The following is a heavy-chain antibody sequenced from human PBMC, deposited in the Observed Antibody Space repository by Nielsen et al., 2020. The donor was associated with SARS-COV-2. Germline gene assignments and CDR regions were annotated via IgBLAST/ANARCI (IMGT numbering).Heavy chain of an antibody. CDR3: AKVADGYNANSY. J-gene: IGHJ4*02. V-gene: IGHV3-9*01. Sequence: GGSLRLFCAASGFTFDDYAMHWVRQAPGKGLEWVSGISWNSGSIGYADSVKGRFTISRDNAKNSLYLQMNSLRAEDTALYYCAKVADGYNANSYWGQGTLVTVSS. D-gene: IGHD5-24*01. CDR2: ISWNSGSI. CDR1: GFTFDDYA.